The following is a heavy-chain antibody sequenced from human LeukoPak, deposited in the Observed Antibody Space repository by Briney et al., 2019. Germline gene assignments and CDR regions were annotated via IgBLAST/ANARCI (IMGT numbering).Heavy chain of an antibody. CDR3: ARDRSGRFDY. V-gene: IGHV4-39*07. D-gene: IGHD3-10*01. Sequence: SETLSLTCTVSGGSISSYYWGWIRQPPGKGLEWIGSIYYSGSTYYNPSLKSRVTISVDTSKNQFSLKLSSVTAADTAVYYCARDRSGRFDYWGQGTLVTVSS. J-gene: IGHJ4*02. CDR2: IYYSGST. CDR1: GGSISSYY.